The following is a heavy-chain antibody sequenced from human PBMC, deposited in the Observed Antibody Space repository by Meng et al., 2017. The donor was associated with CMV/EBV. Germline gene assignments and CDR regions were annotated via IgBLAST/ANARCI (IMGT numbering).Heavy chain of an antibody. J-gene: IGHJ4*02. D-gene: IGHD1-1*01. V-gene: IGHV4-59*11. CDR2: IHYTGRA. CDR3: AERGDGY. CDR1: GVSIRTQS. Sequence: HVHLQHPRPSLVWRSETLALTGSVSGVSIRTQSWTWVRQAPGNGLEYIASIHYTGRAHYSPSLKSRLPISVDTSDSQLSLKLSSVTPDDTAMYYCAERGDGYWGQGILVTVSS.